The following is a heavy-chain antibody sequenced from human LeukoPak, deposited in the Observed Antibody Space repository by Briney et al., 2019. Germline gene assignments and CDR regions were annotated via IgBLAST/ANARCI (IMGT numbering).Heavy chain of an antibody. Sequence: GGSLRLSCVASGFTFSRYWMHWVRQAPGKGLVWVSRINSDGSTTIYAGSVKGRFNNSRDTAKNPLYLQVNSLRAEDTAVYFCASGPTGFAWGQGTLVTVSS. D-gene: IGHD1-14*01. CDR1: GFTFSRYW. J-gene: IGHJ5*02. CDR3: ASGPTGFA. V-gene: IGHV3-74*01. CDR2: INSDGSTT.